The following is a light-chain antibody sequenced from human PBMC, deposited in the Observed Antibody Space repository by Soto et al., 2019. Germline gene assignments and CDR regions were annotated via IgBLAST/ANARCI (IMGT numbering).Light chain of an antibody. CDR2: GAS. CDR1: QSVSSSY. Sequence: EIVLTQSPGTLSLSPGERATLSCRASQSVSSSYLAWYQQKPGQAPRLLIYGASSRATGIPDRFSGSGSGTDFTLTISRLEPEDFAVYYCQKYGSSPGLTFGGGTKLDIK. V-gene: IGKV3-20*01. CDR3: QKYGSSPGLT. J-gene: IGKJ4*01.